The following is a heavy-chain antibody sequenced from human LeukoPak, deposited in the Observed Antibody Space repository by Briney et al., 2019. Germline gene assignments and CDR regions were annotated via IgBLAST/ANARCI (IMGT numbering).Heavy chain of an antibody. J-gene: IGHJ3*02. CDR1: GDSVSINSAA. Sequence: SPTLSLTFAISGDSVSINSAAWNWLRQSPARGLEWLGRTYYRSRWYSDYAVSVRSRIIIKTDTSKNQCSLQVNSVTPEDTAVYYCARVGLKAFDIWGQGTMVTVSS. D-gene: IGHD3-16*01. CDR3: ARVGLKAFDI. V-gene: IGHV6-1*01. CDR2: TYYRSRWYS.